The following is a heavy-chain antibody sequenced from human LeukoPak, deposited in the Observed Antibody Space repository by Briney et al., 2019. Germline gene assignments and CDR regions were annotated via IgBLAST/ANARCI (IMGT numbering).Heavy chain of an antibody. CDR1: GHTLTELS. CDR2: LDPEDGET. D-gene: IGHD1-26*01. V-gene: IGHV1-24*01. Sequence: GASVKVSCKVSGHTLTELSLHWVRQAPGRGLEWMGGLDPEDGETIYSRKFQGRVNMTEDTSTDIAYMEMSSLRSEDTAVYYCATGRTWWDLLNYWGQGTLVTVSS. J-gene: IGHJ4*02. CDR3: ATGRTWWDLLNY.